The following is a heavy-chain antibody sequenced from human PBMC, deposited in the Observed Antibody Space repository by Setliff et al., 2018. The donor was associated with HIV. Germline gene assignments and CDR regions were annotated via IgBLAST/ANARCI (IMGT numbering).Heavy chain of an antibody. CDR1: GYTFSSYG. CDR3: GAGGYQNALDI. CDR2: ISAYNGDA. V-gene: IGHV1-18*01. Sequence: AASVKVSCKASGYTFSSYGISWVRQAPGQGLEWVGWISAYNGDAKYAQKLQGRVTMTTDTSTSTAYMELRSLRSDDTAVYYCGAGGYQNALDIWGQGTMVTVSS. D-gene: IGHD3-22*01. J-gene: IGHJ3*02.